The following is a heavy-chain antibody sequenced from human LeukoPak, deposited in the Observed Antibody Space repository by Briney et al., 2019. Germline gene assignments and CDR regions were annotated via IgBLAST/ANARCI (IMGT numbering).Heavy chain of an antibody. Sequence: SETLSLTCAVYGGSFSGYYWSWIRQPPGRGLEWIGEINHSGSTNYNPSLKSRVTISVDTSKNQFSLKLSSVTAADTAVYYCARGRMWYSSGWYYFDYWGQGALVTVSS. CDR3: ARGRMWYSSGWYYFDY. V-gene: IGHV4-34*01. J-gene: IGHJ4*02. D-gene: IGHD6-19*01. CDR1: GGSFSGYY. CDR2: INHSGST.